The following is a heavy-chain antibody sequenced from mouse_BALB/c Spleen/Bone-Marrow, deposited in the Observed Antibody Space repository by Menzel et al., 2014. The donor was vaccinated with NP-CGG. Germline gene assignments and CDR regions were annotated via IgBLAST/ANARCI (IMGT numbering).Heavy chain of an antibody. CDR1: GYTFTSYW. CDR3: ARYGNYGDYFDY. J-gene: IGHJ2*01. CDR2: INPSTGYT. V-gene: IGHV1-7*01. Sequence: QVQLQQSGAELAKPGASVKMSCKASGYTFTSYWMHWVKQRPGQGLEWIGYINPSTGYTEYNQKFKDKATLTADKSSSTAYMQLSSLTSEDSAVYCCARYGNYGDYFDYWGQGTTLTVSS. D-gene: IGHD2-1*01.